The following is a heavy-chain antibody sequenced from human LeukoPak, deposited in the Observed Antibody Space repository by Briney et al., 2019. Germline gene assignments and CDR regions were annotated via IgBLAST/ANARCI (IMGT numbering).Heavy chain of an antibody. Sequence: SETLSLTCTVSGGSISSYYWSWIRQPPGKGLEWIGYIYYSGSTYYNPSLKSRVTISVDTSKNQFSLRLSSVTAADTAVYFCARGPLFGTSLRYFDYWGQGTLVTVSS. J-gene: IGHJ4*02. CDR2: IYYSGST. CDR1: GGSISSYY. D-gene: IGHD3-16*01. V-gene: IGHV4-59*12. CDR3: ARGPLFGTSLRYFDY.